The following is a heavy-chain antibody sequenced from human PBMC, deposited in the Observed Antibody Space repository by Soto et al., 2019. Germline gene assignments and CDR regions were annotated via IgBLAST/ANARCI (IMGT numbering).Heavy chain of an antibody. CDR1: GGSISSYY. J-gene: IGHJ5*02. CDR3: AREGGYCSGGSCYPNWFDP. Sequence: SETLSLTCTVSGGSISSYYWSWIRQPAGKGLEWIGRIYTSGSTNYNPSLKSRVTMSVDTSKNQFSLKLSSVTAADTAVYYCAREGGYCSGGSCYPNWFDPWGQGTLVTVS. V-gene: IGHV4-4*07. D-gene: IGHD2-15*01. CDR2: IYTSGST.